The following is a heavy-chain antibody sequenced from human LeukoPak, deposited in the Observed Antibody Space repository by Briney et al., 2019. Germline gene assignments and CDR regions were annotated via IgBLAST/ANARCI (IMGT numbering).Heavy chain of an antibody. D-gene: IGHD5-24*01. CDR2: INPNSGGT. Sequence: ASVKVSCKASGYTFTSYDINWVRQAPGQGLEWMGWINPNSGGTNYAQKFQGRVTTTRDTSITTAYMELSRLRSDDTAVYYCARQLRRALLFEYWGQGTLVTVSS. CDR3: ARQLRRALLFEY. V-gene: IGHV1-2*02. CDR1: GYTFTSYD. J-gene: IGHJ4*02.